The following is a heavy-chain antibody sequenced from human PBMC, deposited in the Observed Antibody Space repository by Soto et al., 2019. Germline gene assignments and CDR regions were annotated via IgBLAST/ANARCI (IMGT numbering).Heavy chain of an antibody. Sequence: SWVRQAPGKGLEWVGRIKSKTDGGTTDYAAPVKGRFTISRDDSKNTLYLQMNSLKTEDTAVYYCTTGTMVRGVIFFFKQKTAYDV. J-gene: IGHJ6*01. CDR2: IKSKTDGGTT. CDR3: TTGTMVRGVIFFFKQKTAYDV. D-gene: IGHD3-10*01. V-gene: IGHV3-15*01.